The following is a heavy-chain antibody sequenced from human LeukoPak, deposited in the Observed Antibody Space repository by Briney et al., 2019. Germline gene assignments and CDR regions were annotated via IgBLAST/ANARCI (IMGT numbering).Heavy chain of an antibody. Sequence: GGSLRLSCGASGFTFSYYSMNWVRQAPGKGLEWVSSISSNSNNIYYADSVKGRFTISRDNAKNSLYLQISSLRAEDTAVHYCAREWGYCSGGSCPPDHFDYWGQGTLVTVSS. CDR2: ISSNSNNI. J-gene: IGHJ4*02. V-gene: IGHV3-21*01. D-gene: IGHD2-15*01. CDR1: GFTFSYYS. CDR3: AREWGYCSGGSCPPDHFDY.